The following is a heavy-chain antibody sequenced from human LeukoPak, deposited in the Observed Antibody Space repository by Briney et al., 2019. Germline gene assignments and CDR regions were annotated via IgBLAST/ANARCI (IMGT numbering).Heavy chain of an antibody. CDR1: GFPFSNYW. D-gene: IGHD1-26*01. CDR2: IYNDGSST. V-gene: IGHV3-74*01. J-gene: IGHJ4*02. CDR3: AIMYSGVRGDFDY. Sequence: GGSLRLSCAASGFPFSNYWMHWVRQAPGKGLVWVSRIYNDGSSTNYADSVKGRFTISRDNAKNTLYLQMNSLRAEDTAVYYCAIMYSGVRGDFDYWGQGTLVTVSS.